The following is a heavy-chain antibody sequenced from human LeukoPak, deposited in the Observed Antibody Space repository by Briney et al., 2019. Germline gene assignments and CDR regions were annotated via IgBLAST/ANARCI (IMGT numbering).Heavy chain of an antibody. CDR3: ARHEGAAAADADYFDY. CDR2: IYYSGST. CDR1: GGSISSSSYY. Sequence: SETVSLTCTVSGGSISSSSYYWGWIRQPPGKGLEWIGSIYYSGSTYYNPSLKSRVTISVDTSKNQFSLKLSSVTAADTAVYYCARHEGAAAADADYFDYWGQGTLVTVSS. J-gene: IGHJ4*02. D-gene: IGHD6-13*01. V-gene: IGHV4-39*01.